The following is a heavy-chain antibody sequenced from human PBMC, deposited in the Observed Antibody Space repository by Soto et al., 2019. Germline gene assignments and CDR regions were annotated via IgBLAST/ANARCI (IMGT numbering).Heavy chain of an antibody. CDR2: ITTAGDT. D-gene: IGHD3-22*01. V-gene: IGHV3-13*01. J-gene: IGHJ4*02. CDR3: ARALTYYYDIDY. CDR1: GFTFSNYD. Sequence: GGSLRLSCAASGFTFSNYDMHWVRQVTGKGLEWVSGITTAGDTYYPDSVKGRFTISREKAKNSLYLQMNSLSAGDTAVYYCARALTYYYDIDYWGQGTLVTVSS.